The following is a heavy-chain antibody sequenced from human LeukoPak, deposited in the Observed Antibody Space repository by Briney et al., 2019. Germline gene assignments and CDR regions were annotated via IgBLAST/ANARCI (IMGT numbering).Heavy chain of an antibody. CDR1: GGSVSSHY. V-gene: IGHV4-59*02. CDR2: IYYSRST. D-gene: IGHD2-15*01. CDR3: ARSGEGGAY. Sequence: KPSETLSPTCTVSGGSVSSHYWSWIREPPRKGLEWIGYIYYSRSTIYSPSLQGRVTIIIDTSKNQFSLNLSSVTAADTAVYYCARSGEGGAYWGQGTLVTVSS. J-gene: IGHJ4*02.